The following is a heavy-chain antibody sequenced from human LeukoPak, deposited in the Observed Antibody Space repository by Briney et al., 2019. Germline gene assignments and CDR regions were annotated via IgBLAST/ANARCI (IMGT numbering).Heavy chain of an antibody. CDR1: GFKFDDYG. Sequence: SGGSLRLSRRGSGFKFDDYGVTWVRQAPGKGLEWVSDINWIGGSTGYADSVKGRFTISRDNAKNSLYLQMNSLRAEDTALYHCAKNWGSFSWYFDLWGRGTLVTVSS. J-gene: IGHJ2*01. CDR3: AKNWGSFSWYFDL. CDR2: INWIGGST. V-gene: IGHV3-20*01. D-gene: IGHD7-27*01.